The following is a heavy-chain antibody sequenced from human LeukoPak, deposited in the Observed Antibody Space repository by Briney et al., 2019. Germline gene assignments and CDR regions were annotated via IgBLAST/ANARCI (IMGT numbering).Heavy chain of an antibody. CDR2: INPNSGGT. Sequence: GASVKVSCKASGYTFIDYYIHWVRQAPGQGLEWVGRINPNSGGTSYAQKFQDRVTMTRDASISTAYMELSRLRSDDTAVYYCARDLAGYSSGWYYFDYWGQGTLVTVSP. CDR1: GYTFIDYY. CDR3: ARDLAGYSSGWYYFDY. D-gene: IGHD6-19*01. V-gene: IGHV1-2*06. J-gene: IGHJ4*02.